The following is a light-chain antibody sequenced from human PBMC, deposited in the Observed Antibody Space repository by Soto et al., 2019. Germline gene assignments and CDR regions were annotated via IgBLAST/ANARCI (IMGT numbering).Light chain of an antibody. CDR1: SSDVGGYDY. CDR3: SSYTTSSSYV. J-gene: IGLJ1*01. Sequence: QSVLTQPASVSGSPGQSITMSCTGTSSDVGGYDYVSWYQQHPGEDPKLIIFEVSSRPAWISNRFSASKSGNTASLTISGLQAEDEADYYCSSYTTSSSYVFGTGTKLTVL. CDR2: EVS. V-gene: IGLV2-14*01.